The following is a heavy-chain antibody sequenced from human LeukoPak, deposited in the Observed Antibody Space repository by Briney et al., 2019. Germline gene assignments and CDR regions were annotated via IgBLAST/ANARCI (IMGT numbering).Heavy chain of an antibody. J-gene: IGHJ4*02. CDR3: ARDLPPYYFDY. CDR2: IIPILGIA. V-gene: IGHV1-69*04. CDR1: GGIFSSYA. Sequence: SVTVSGTASGGIFSSYAISWVRQAPGQGLEWMGRIIPILGIANYAQKFQGRVTITADKSTSTAYMDLSSLRSEDTAVYYCARDLPPYYFDYWGQGTLVTVSS.